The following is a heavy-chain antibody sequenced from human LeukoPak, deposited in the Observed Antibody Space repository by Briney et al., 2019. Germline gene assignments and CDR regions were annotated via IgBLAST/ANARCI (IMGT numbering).Heavy chain of an antibody. D-gene: IGHD5-12*01. J-gene: IGHJ5*02. V-gene: IGHV4-59*01. CDR3: ARGGGSGYDGEFDP. CDR2: IYYSGST. CDR1: GGSISRYY. Sequence: SETLSLTCTVSGGSISRYYWSWIRQPPGKGLEWIGYIYYSGSTNYNPSLKSRVTISVDTSKNQFSLKLSSVTAADTAVYYCARGGGSGYDGEFDPWGQGTLVTVSS.